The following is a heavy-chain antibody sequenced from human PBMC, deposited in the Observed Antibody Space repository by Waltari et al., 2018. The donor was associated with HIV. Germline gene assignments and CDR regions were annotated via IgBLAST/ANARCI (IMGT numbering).Heavy chain of an antibody. CDR2: INSYGGST. CDR3: ARAVTAIPTDAFDI. J-gene: IGHJ3*02. D-gene: IGHD2-21*02. Sequence: GKGLVWVSRINSYGGSTSYADSVKGRFTISRDNAKNTLYLQMNSLRAEDTAVYYCARAVTAIPTDAFDIWGQGTMVTVSS. V-gene: IGHV3-74*01.